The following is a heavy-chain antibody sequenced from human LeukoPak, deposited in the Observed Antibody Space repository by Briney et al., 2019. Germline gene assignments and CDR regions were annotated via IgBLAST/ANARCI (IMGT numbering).Heavy chain of an antibody. V-gene: IGHV4-4*02. J-gene: IGHJ5*02. CDR1: GGSISSSNW. Sequence: SETLSLTCAVSGGSISSSNWWSWVRQPPGKGLEWIGEIYHSGSTNYNPSLKSRVTISVDKSQNQFSLKLSSVTAADTAVYYCARDGAYYYGSGSGRPDWFDPWGQGTLVTVSS. CDR3: ARDGAYYYGSGSGRPDWFDP. D-gene: IGHD3-10*01. CDR2: IYHSGST.